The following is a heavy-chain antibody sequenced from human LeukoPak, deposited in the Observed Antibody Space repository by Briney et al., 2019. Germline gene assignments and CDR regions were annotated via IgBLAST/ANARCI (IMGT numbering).Heavy chain of an antibody. CDR2: ISNDGSNK. CDR1: GFTFSSYG. Sequence: GGSLRLSCAASGFTFSSYGMHWVRQAPGKGLEWVAVISNDGSNKHYGDSVKGRFTISRDNSKNTLYLQMNRLRAEDTAVYYCAKEYYYDTSGDAFDIWGQGTMVTVSS. J-gene: IGHJ3*02. D-gene: IGHD3-22*01. V-gene: IGHV3-30*18. CDR3: AKEYYYDTSGDAFDI.